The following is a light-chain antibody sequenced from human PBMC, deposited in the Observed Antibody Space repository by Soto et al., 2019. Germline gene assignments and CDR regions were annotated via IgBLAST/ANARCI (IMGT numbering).Light chain of an antibody. Sequence: QAVVTQAPSLTVSPGGTVTLTCGSSTGAVTSGHYPYWFQQKPGQAPRTLIYDTSNKHSWTPARFSGSLLGGKAALSLSGAQPEDEAEYFCWLCYRDVVFGGGTKLTVL. J-gene: IGLJ3*02. CDR3: WLCYRDVV. V-gene: IGLV7-46*01. CDR1: TGAVTSGHY. CDR2: DTS.